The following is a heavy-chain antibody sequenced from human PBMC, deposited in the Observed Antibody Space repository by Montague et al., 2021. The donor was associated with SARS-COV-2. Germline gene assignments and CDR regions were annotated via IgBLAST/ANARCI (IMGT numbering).Heavy chain of an antibody. CDR3: AKDFDYYDSSGYFDY. V-gene: IGHV3-9*01. D-gene: IGHD3-22*01. CDR1: GFTFGDHA. J-gene: IGHJ4*02. CDR2: ITWDIGTL. Sequence: SLRLSCAASGFTFGDHALHWVRQAPGKGPEWISGITWDIGTLGYSYSXXVLFTISRNNAKNSLYLQMNSLRVEDTALYYCAKDFDYYDSSGYFDYWGQGTLVTVSS.